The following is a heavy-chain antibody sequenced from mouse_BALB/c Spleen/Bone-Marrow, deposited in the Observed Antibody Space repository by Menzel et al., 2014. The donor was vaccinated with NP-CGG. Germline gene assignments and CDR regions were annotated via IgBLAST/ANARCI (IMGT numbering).Heavy chain of an antibody. CDR2: ISSGRRTT. CDR1: GFTFSSFG. D-gene: IGHD1-1*01. CDR3: ARSRSSAGYFAY. V-gene: IGHV5-17*02. J-gene: IGHJ2*01. Sequence: EVKLAESGGGLVQPGGSRKLSCAASGFTFSSFGMHWVRQAPENGLEWVGYISSGRRTTYYGATVMGRVTTSRANPKNTMFLQMTSLRSSDTATYYCARSRSSAGYFAYWGQGTTLTGST.